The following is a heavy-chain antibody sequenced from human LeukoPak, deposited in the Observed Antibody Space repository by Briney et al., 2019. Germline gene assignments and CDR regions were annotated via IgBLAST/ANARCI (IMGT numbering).Heavy chain of an antibody. CDR3: AKDSRHRIVGTTTFLDY. D-gene: IGHD1-26*01. CDR1: GFTFSSYG. CDR2: IRYDGSIK. Sequence: GGSLRLSCAASGFTFSSYGMHWVRQAPGKGLEWVAFIRYDGSIKFYADSVKGRFTISRDNSKNTLYLQMNSLRVEDTAVYYCAKDSRHRIVGTTTFLDYWGQGTLVTVSS. V-gene: IGHV3-30*02. J-gene: IGHJ4*02.